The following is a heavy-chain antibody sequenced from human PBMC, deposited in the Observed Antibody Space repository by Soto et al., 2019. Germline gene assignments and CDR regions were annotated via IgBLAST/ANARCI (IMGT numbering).Heavy chain of an antibody. V-gene: IGHV4-59*01. Sequence: PSETLSLTCNVSGGSIRSYYWNWIRQPPGKTLEWIGDVYYSGSANYNPSLKSRVTMSVDISKNQFSLKLNSVTAADTAVYYCARGSMVRGPTPFDYWGQGTLVTVS. CDR1: GGSIRSYY. D-gene: IGHD3-10*01. CDR2: VYYSGSA. CDR3: ARGSMVRGPTPFDY. J-gene: IGHJ4*02.